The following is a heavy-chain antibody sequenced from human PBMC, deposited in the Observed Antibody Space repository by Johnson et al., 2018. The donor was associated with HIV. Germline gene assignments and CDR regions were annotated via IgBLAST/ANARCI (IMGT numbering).Heavy chain of an antibody. CDR3: AKDLDYGGNSLLDDPFDI. V-gene: IGHV3-9*01. J-gene: IGHJ3*02. Sequence: VQLVESGGGVVQPGRSLRLSCAASGFTFDDYAMHWVRQAPGKGLEWVSGISWNSGSIGYADSVKGRFTISRDNAKNSLYLQMNSLRAEDTALYYCAKDLDYGGNSLLDDPFDIWGQGTMVTVSS. CDR1: GFTFDDYA. D-gene: IGHD4-23*01. CDR2: ISWNSGSI.